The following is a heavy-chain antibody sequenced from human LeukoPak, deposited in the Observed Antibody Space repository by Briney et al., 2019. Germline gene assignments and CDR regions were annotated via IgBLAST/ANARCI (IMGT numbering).Heavy chain of an antibody. CDR2: IYHSAST. CDR3: ASQPLGYCSGGSCYYAYYYYYYYMDV. D-gene: IGHD2-15*01. CDR1: GYSISSGYY. V-gene: IGHV4-38-2*02. Sequence: PSETLSLTCTVSGYSISSGYYWGWIRQPPGKGLEWIGSIYHSASTYYNPSLKSRVTISVNTSKNQFSLKLSSVTAADTAVYYCASQPLGYCSGGSCYYAYYYYYYYMDVWGKGTTVTVSS. J-gene: IGHJ6*03.